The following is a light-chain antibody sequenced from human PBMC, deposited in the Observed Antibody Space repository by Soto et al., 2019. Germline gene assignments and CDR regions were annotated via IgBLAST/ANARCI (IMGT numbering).Light chain of an antibody. V-gene: IGKV1-12*01. CDR3: QQANSFPLT. CDR2: AAS. CDR1: QGISSW. Sequence: DIQMTQCAASVSASPGARVTITCRASQGISSWLAWYQQKPGKAPTLLIYAASSLHSGVPSRLRASLSGTDFTLSISSLQPEEFPTDDGQQANSFPLTFGEGTKVDIK. J-gene: IGKJ4*01.